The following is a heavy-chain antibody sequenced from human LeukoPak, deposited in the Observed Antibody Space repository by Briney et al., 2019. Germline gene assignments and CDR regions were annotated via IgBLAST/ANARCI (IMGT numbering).Heavy chain of an antibody. V-gene: IGHV1-3*01. CDR3: ARATDFWSGYYFDP. D-gene: IGHD3-3*01. CDR1: GYTFTSYA. CDR2: INAGNGNT. Sequence: ASVKVSCKASGYTFTSYAMHWVRQAPGQRLEWMGWINAGNGNTKYSQKFQGRVTITRDTSAGTAYMELSSLRSEDTAVYYCARATDFWSGYYFDPWGQGTLVTVSS. J-gene: IGHJ5*02.